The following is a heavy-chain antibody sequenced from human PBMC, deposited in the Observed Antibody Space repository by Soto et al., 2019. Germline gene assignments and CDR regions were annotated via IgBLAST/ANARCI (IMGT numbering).Heavy chain of an antibody. V-gene: IGHV4-38-2*01. J-gene: IGHJ4*02. CDR1: GYSITSDYY. Sequence: SETLSLTCAVSGYSITSDYYWGWIRQPPGKGLEWIGSIYSGSTYYNPSLKSRVTISVDTSKNQFSLRLTSVTAADTAMYYCAKKGYYPSGRINLFDSWGQGTLVTVSS. D-gene: IGHD3-10*01. CDR3: AKKGYYPSGRINLFDS. CDR2: IYSGST.